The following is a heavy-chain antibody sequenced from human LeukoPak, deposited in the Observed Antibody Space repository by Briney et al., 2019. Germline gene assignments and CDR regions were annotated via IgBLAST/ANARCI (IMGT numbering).Heavy chain of an antibody. D-gene: IGHD5-18*01. V-gene: IGHV1-2*02. Sequence: ASVKVSCKASGCTFTGYCMHWVRQAPGQGLEWMGWINPNSGGTNYAQKFQGRVTMTRDTSISTAYMELSRLRSDDTAVYYCARGVTATYGMDVWGQGTTVTVSS. CDR2: INPNSGGT. CDR3: ARGVTATYGMDV. CDR1: GCTFTGYC. J-gene: IGHJ6*02.